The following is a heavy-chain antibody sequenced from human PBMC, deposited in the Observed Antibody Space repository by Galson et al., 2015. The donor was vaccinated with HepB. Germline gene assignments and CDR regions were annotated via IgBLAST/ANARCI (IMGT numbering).Heavy chain of an antibody. V-gene: IGHV3-15*01. CDR1: GFTFSNAW. CDR2: IKSKTDGGTT. J-gene: IGHJ6*02. CDR3: TTDLPLEYYYYGMDV. Sequence: SLRLSCAASGFTFSNAWMSWVRQAPGKGLEWVGRIKSKTDGGTTDYAAPVKGRFTISRDDSKNTLYLQMNSLKTEDTAVYYCTTDLPLEYYYYGMDVWGQGTTVTVSS.